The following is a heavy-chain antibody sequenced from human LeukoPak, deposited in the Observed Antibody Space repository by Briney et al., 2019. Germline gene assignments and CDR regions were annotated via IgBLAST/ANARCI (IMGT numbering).Heavy chain of an antibody. Sequence: PGGSLRLSCAASGFTFSSYSMNWVRQAPGKGLQWVSSISSSSSFIYYADSVKGRFTISRDNAKNSLYLQMNSLRAEDTAVYYCARDLFDDYSLDYWGQGTLVTVSS. CDR2: ISSSSSFI. V-gene: IGHV3-21*01. CDR3: ARDLFDDYSLDY. D-gene: IGHD3-16*01. CDR1: GFTFSSYS. J-gene: IGHJ4*02.